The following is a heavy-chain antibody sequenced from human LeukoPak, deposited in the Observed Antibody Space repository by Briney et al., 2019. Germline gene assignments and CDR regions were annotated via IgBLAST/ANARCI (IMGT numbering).Heavy chain of an antibody. Sequence: GGSLRLSCAASGFAFSGYWMHWVRQAPGEGLVWVSRISGDGITTRYADSVNGRFTISRDNAENTLYLQMNSLGAEDTAVYHCARSHGDHSDSSGSRLDFWGQGALVTVSS. CDR2: ISGDGITT. D-gene: IGHD3-22*01. CDR3: ARSHGDHSDSSGSRLDF. J-gene: IGHJ4*02. V-gene: IGHV3-74*01. CDR1: GFAFSGYW.